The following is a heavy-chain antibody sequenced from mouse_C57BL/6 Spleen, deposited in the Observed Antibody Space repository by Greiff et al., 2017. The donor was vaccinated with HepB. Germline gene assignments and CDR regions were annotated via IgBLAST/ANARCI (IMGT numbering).Heavy chain of an antibody. Sequence: VQLKQSGAELVRPGASVKLSCKASGFNITDYYMHWVKQRPEQGLEWIGWIDPENGDTEYASKFQGKATMTADTSSNTAYLQLSSLTSEDTAVYYCTTRRDSSGAWFAYWGHGTLVTVAA. V-gene: IGHV14-4*01. CDR3: TTRRDSSGAWFAY. J-gene: IGHJ3*01. D-gene: IGHD3-2*02. CDR1: GFNITDYY. CDR2: IDPENGDT.